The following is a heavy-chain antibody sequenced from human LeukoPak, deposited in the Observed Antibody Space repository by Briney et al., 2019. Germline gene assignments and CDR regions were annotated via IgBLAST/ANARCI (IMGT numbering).Heavy chain of an antibody. CDR1: GGTFSSYA. V-gene: IGHV1-69*04. CDR2: IIPILGIA. CDR3: ARLRDKYYYDSSGAD. Sequence: ASVKVSCKASGGTFSSYAISWVRQAPGQGLEWMGRIIPILGIANYAQKFQGGVTITADKSTSTAYMELSSLRSEDTAVYYCARLRDKYYYDSSGADWGQGTLVTVSS. J-gene: IGHJ4*02. D-gene: IGHD3-22*01.